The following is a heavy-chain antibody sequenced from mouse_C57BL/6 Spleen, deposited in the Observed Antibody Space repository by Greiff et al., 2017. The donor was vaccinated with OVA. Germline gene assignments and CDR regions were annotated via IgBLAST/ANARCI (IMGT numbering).Heavy chain of an antibody. CDR1: GFTFSSYT. J-gene: IGHJ4*01. D-gene: IGHD1-1*01. CDR3: ARQYYGSYAMDY. CDR2: ISGGGGNT. Sequence: EVKRVESGGGLVKPGGSLKLSCAASGFTFSSYTMSWVRQTPEKRLEWVATISGGGGNTYYPDSVKGRFTISRDNAKNTLYLQMSSLRSEDTALYYCARQYYGSYAMDYWGQGTSVTVSS. V-gene: IGHV5-9*01.